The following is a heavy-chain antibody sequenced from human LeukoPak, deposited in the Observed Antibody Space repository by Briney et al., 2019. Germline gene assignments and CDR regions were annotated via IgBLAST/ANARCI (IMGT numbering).Heavy chain of an antibody. CDR2: IYYSGST. V-gene: IGHV4-59*01. CDR3: ARTGTAAVDP. D-gene: IGHD6-13*01. CDR1: GGSISSYY. Sequence: SETLSLTCTVSGGSISSYYWSWVRQPPGKGLEWIGYIYYSGSTNYNPSLKSRVTISVDTSKNQFSLKLSSVTAADTAVYYCARTGTAAVDPWGQGTLVTVSS. J-gene: IGHJ5*02.